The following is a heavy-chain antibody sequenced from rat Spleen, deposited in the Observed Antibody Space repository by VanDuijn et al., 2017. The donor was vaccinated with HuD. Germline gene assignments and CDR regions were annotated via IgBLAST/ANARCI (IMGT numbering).Heavy chain of an antibody. CDR2: ITNSAGST. J-gene: IGHJ2*01. CDR3: TRDSYRSYVSHY. D-gene: IGHD1-8*01. Sequence: EVQLVESDGGLVQPGRSLKLSCVASGFTFKNYWMTWIRQAPGKGLEWVASITNSAGSTYYPDSVKGRFTISRDTAKSTLYLQMNSLRSEDTATYYCTRDSYRSYVSHYWGQGVMVTVSS. V-gene: IGHV5-31*01. CDR1: GFTFKNYW.